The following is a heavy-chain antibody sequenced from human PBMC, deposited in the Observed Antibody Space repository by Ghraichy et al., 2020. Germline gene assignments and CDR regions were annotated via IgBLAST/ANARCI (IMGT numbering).Heavy chain of an antibody. D-gene: IGHD2-21*02. CDR3: ARDLWVTAPGI. J-gene: IGHJ3*02. CDR1: GFTFGRYW. Sequence: GGSLRLSCAASGFTFGRYWMTWVRQAPGKGLECVANIKHDGSEKYYVDSVKGRFTISRDNAKNSLYLQMNSLRAEDTAVYYCARDLWVTAPGILGQGTMVTFSS. CDR2: IKHDGSEK. V-gene: IGHV3-7*01.